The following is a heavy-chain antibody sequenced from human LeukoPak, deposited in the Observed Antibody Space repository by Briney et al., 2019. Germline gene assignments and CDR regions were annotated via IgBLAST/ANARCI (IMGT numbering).Heavy chain of an antibody. CDR2: IQHDGSNQ. Sequence: PGGSLRLSCAASGFTFSSYGMHWVRQAPGKGLEWVAYIQHDGSNQQYADSVKGRFSISRDSSKNILYLQMNSLRAEDTAVYYCAKDRCSNGIGCYYYYMDVWGKGTTVTISS. V-gene: IGHV3-30*02. CDR3: AKDRCSNGIGCYYYYMDV. CDR1: GFTFSSYG. D-gene: IGHD2-8*01. J-gene: IGHJ6*04.